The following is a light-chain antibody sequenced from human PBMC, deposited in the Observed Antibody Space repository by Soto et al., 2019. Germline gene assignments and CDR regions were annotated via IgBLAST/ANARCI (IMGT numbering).Light chain of an antibody. CDR1: QSISSSY. J-gene: IGKJ1*01. Sequence: EIVLTQSPGTLSLSPEKRATLSCRASQSISSSYLAWYQQRPGQAPRLLIYGASSRATGIPDRFSGSGSGTEFTLTISRLEPEDFAVYYCQQYGSSSWTFGQGTKVDIK. CDR3: QQYGSSSWT. CDR2: GAS. V-gene: IGKV3-20*01.